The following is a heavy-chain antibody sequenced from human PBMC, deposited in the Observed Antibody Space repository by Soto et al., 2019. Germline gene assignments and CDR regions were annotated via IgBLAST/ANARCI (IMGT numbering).Heavy chain of an antibody. D-gene: IGHD3-22*01. V-gene: IGHV3-30-3*01. Sequence: QVQLVESGGGVVQPGRSLRLSCAASGFTFSSYAMHWVRQAPGKGLEWVAVISYDGSNKYYADSVKGRFTISRDNSKNTLYLQMNSLRAEDTAVYYCASDSFDYYDSSGYCIDYWGQGTLVTVSS. CDR2: ISYDGSNK. J-gene: IGHJ4*02. CDR1: GFTFSSYA. CDR3: ASDSFDYYDSSGYCIDY.